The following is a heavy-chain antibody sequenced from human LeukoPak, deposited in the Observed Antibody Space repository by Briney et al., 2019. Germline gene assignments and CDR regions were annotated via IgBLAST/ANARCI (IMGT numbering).Heavy chain of an antibody. Sequence: PGGSLRLSCVASGFTFSRYWMHWVRQAPGKGLVWVARTNSDGSSTTYADSVKGRFTTSRDNAKNMLYLQMSSLRAEDTAVYYCARKGAVAGTVDYWGQGTLVTVSS. D-gene: IGHD6-19*01. V-gene: IGHV3-74*01. CDR3: ARKGAVAGTVDY. J-gene: IGHJ4*02. CDR1: GFTFSRYW. CDR2: TNSDGSST.